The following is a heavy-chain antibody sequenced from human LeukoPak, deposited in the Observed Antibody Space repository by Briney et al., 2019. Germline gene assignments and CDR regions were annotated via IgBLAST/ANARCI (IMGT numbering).Heavy chain of an antibody. J-gene: IGHJ4*02. Sequence: GGSLRLSCTASGFSFSSYWMSWVRQPPGKGLEWVANINQDGSEKYHVDSVKGRFTISRDNAKNSLYLQMNSLRAEDTAVYFCATDSPERGYSYGPLDNYFDYWGQGTLVTVSS. CDR3: ATDSPERGYSYGPLDNYFDY. CDR1: GFSFSSYW. D-gene: IGHD5-18*01. V-gene: IGHV3-7*01. CDR2: INQDGSEK.